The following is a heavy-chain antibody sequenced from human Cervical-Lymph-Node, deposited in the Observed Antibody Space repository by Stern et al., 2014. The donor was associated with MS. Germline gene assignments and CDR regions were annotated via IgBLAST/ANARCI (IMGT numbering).Heavy chain of an antibody. J-gene: IGHJ4*02. CDR1: GFTVSRDY. CDR3: ARDTSSPERSDW. V-gene: IGHV3-53*01. Sequence: EVQLVESGGGVIQPGGSLRLSCTVSGFTVSRDYMTWVRQAPGKGLEWVSLIANVGSTFYTESVKGRFTISRDDSKNTVYLHMTSLRAEDTAMYYCARDTSSPERSDWWGQGTLVTVSS. D-gene: IGHD1-1*01. CDR2: IANVGST.